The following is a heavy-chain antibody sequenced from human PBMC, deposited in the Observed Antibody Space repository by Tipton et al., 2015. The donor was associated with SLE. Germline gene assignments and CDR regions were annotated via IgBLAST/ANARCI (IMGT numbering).Heavy chain of an antibody. V-gene: IGHV4-59*08. CDR1: GGSISSYY. J-gene: IGHJ6*02. Sequence: LRLSCTVSGGSISSYYWSWIRQPPGKGLEWIGYIYYSGSTNYNPSLKSRVTISGDTSKNHFSLKLSFVTAADTAVYYCARQGQQLVRPYYYGMDVWDQGP. CDR2: IYYSGST. D-gene: IGHD6-13*01. CDR3: ARQGQQLVRPYYYGMDV.